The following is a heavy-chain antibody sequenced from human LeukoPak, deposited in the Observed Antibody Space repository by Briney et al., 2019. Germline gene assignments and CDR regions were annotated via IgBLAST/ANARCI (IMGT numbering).Heavy chain of an antibody. CDR3: ARGYDSSGYHFDY. D-gene: IGHD3-22*01. CDR1: GGSISSSNW. Sequence: PSGTLSLTCAVSGGSISSSNWWSWVRQPPGKGLEWIGEIYHSGSTNYNPSLKSRVTISVDTSKNQFSLKLSSVTAADTAVYYCARGYDSSGYHFDYWGQGTLVTVSS. J-gene: IGHJ4*02. CDR2: IYHSGST. V-gene: IGHV4-4*02.